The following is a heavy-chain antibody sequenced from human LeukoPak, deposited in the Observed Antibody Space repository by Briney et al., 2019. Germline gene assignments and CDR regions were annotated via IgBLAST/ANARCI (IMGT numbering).Heavy chain of an antibody. CDR2: ISSIDNAI. J-gene: IGHJ6*03. Sequence: PGGSLRLSCSASGFTFSSYGMNWVRQAPGMGLEWLSYISSIDNAIYYADPVKGRFTISRDNAKNPLFLQMNSLRAEDTGVYYCTRACFGVRERVDYYFYYMDVWGKGTTVTVSS. CDR1: GFTFSSYG. CDR3: TRACFGVRERVDYYFYYMDV. V-gene: IGHV3-48*03. D-gene: IGHD3-3*01.